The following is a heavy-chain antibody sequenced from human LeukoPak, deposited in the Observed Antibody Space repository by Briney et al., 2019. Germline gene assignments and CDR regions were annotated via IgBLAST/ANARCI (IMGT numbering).Heavy chain of an antibody. CDR1: GFTFSTYV. CDR3: ARQYSFYGMDV. Sequence: GGSLRLSCAASGFTFSTYVMHWVRQAPGKGLEWVAVIRYDGSNKYYADSVRGRFTISRDNSKNTPYLQMNSLRAEDTAVYYCARQYSFYGMDVWGQGTTVTVSS. V-gene: IGHV3-33*01. CDR2: IRYDGSNK. D-gene: IGHD5-18*01. J-gene: IGHJ6*02.